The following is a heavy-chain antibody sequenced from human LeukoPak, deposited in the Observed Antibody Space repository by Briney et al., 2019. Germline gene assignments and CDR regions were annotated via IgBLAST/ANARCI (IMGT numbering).Heavy chain of an antibody. D-gene: IGHD6-19*01. Sequence: SQTLSLTCAISGDSVSSNSAAWNWIRQSPSRGLEWLGRTYYRSKWYNDYAVSVKSRITINPDTSKNQFSLQLNSVTPEDTAVYYCARDSVRVAVAGGLIYYYYYYMDVWGKGTTVTISS. J-gene: IGHJ6*03. CDR3: ARDSVRVAVAGGLIYYYYYYMDV. V-gene: IGHV6-1*01. CDR1: GDSVSSNSAA. CDR2: TYYRSKWYN.